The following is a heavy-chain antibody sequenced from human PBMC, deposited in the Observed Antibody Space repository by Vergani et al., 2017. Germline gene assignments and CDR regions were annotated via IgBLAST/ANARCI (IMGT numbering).Heavy chain of an antibody. V-gene: IGHV3-11*03. CDR2: ISSSSSYT. Sequence: QVQLQQWGAGLLKPSETLSLTCAVYGGSFSGYYMSWIRQAPGKGLEWVSYISSSSSYTNYADSVKGRFTISRDNAKNSLYLQMNSLRAEDTAVYYCARPRYGSGSSKVLFDYWGQGTLVTVSS. J-gene: IGHJ4*02. CDR1: GGSFSGYY. CDR3: ARPRYGSGSSKVLFDY. D-gene: IGHD3-10*01.